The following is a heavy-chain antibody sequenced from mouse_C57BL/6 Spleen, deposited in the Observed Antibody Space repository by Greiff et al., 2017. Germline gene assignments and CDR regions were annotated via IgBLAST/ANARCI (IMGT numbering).Heavy chain of an antibody. CDR1: GYTFTSYW. V-gene: IGHV1-5*01. CDR3: TRGYYSNYWYFDV. J-gene: IGHJ1*03. CDR2: IYPGTSDT. D-gene: IGHD2-5*01. Sequence: VQLQQSGTVLARPGASVKMSCKTSGYTFTSYWMHWVQQRPGQGLEWIGAIYPGTSDTSYNQKFKGKAKLTAVTSASTAYMELSSLTNEDSAVYYCTRGYYSNYWYFDVWGTGTTVTVSS.